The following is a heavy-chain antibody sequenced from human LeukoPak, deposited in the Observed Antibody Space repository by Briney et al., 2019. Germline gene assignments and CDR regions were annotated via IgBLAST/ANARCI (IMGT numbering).Heavy chain of an antibody. CDR2: IYGGGGT. CDR1: GFTVSSKY. J-gene: IGHJ4*02. CDR3: AKGVLRRFGDLSPLDY. Sequence: PGGSLRLSCAASGFTVSSKYMSWVRQAPGKGLEWVSVIYGGGGTYYADSVKGRFTISRDNSKNTLYLQMNSLRAEDTAVYYCAKGVLRRFGDLSPLDYWGQGTLVTVSP. D-gene: IGHD3-10*01. V-gene: IGHV3-53*01.